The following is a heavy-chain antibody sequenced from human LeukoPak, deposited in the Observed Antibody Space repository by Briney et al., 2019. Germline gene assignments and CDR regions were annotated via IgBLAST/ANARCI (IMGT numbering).Heavy chain of an antibody. J-gene: IGHJ3*02. CDR2: IGTAGDT. Sequence: GGSLRLSCAASGFTFSSYDMHWVRQATGKGLEWVSGIGTAGDTYYPASVKGRFTISRENAKNSLYLQMNSLRAGDTAVYYCARGWHGYGGLNDAFDIWGQGTMVTVSS. D-gene: IGHD4-23*01. CDR3: ARGWHGYGGLNDAFDI. V-gene: IGHV3-13*04. CDR1: GFTFSSYD.